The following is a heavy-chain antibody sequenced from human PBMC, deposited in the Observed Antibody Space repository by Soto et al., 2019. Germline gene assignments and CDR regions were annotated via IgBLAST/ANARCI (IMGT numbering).Heavy chain of an antibody. Sequence: PXGSLRLSCAAAGFTFSSYAMHWVRQAPGRGLEYVSAISSNGGSTYYADSVKGRFTISRDNSKNTLYLQMGSLRAEDMAVYYCARSSYDFWSGYPARGSYFDSWGQGTLVTVSS. CDR2: ISSNGGST. V-gene: IGHV3-64*02. J-gene: IGHJ4*02. CDR1: GFTFSSYA. CDR3: ARSSYDFWSGYPARGSYFDS. D-gene: IGHD3-3*01.